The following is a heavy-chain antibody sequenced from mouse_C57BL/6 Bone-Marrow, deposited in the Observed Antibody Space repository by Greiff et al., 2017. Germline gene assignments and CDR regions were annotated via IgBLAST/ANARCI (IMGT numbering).Heavy chain of an antibody. D-gene: IGHD1-1*01. CDR1: GFTFSSYA. J-gene: IGHJ4*01. V-gene: IGHV5-4*01. CDR3: AREEITTVVAR. Sequence: EVKLMESGGGLVKPGGSLKLSCAASGFTFSSYAMSWVRQTPEKRLEWVATISDGGSYTYYPDNVKGRFTISRDNAKNNLYLQMSHLKSEDTAMYYCAREEITTVVARWGQGTSVTVSS. CDR2: ISDGGSYT.